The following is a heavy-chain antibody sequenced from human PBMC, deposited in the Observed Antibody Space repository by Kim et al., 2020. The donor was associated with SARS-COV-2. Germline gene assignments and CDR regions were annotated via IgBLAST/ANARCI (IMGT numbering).Heavy chain of an antibody. CDR2: ITNSGNNR. CDR3: ARAIVKVGFWSDYPRGDMDV. D-gene: IGHD3-3*01. V-gene: IGHV3-48*03. Sequence: GGSLRLSCAASGFAFSSYEMNWVRQAPGKGLEGVSDITNSGNNRYYAASVKGRFTISRDNAKNSLYLQMNTLRAEDTGVYYCARAIVKVGFWSDYPRGDMDVWGQGTTVIVSS. J-gene: IGHJ6*02. CDR1: GFAFSSYE.